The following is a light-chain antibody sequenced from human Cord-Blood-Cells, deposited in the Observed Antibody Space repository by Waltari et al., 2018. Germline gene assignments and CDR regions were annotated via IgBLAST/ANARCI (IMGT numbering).Light chain of an antibody. CDR2: DVS. CDR1: SSDVGGYNY. CDR3: SSYTSSSTWV. Sequence: QSALTQHPSVSGSPGQSITIPCTGTSSDVGGYNYVSWYQQHPGKAPKLMIYDVSKRPSGVSNRFSGSKSGNTASLTISGLQAEDEADYYCSSYTSSSTWVFGGGTKLTVL. V-gene: IGLV2-14*01. J-gene: IGLJ3*02.